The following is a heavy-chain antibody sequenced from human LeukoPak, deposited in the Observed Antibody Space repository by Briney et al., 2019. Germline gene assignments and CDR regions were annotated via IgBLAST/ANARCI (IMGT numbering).Heavy chain of an antibody. D-gene: IGHD3-22*01. Sequence: PSETLSLTCAVYGGSFSGYYWSWIRQPPGKGLEWIGEINHSGSTNYNPSLKSRVTISVDTSKNQFSLKLSSVTAADTAVYYYAGYYYDTPYGMDVWGQGTTVTVSS. CDR2: INHSGST. J-gene: IGHJ6*02. CDR3: AGYYYDTPYGMDV. CDR1: GGSFSGYY. V-gene: IGHV4-34*01.